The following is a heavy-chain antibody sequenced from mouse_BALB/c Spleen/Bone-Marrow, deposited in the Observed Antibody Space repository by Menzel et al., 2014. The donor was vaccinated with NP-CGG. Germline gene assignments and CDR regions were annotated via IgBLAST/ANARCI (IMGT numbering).Heavy chain of an antibody. CDR1: GYSITRDYA. J-gene: IGHJ3*01. CDR3: ARSSSYDYDVGFAY. CDR2: ISYSGST. D-gene: IGHD2-4*01. Sequence: EVKLMESGPGLVKPSQSLSLTCIVTGYSITRDYAWNWIRQFPGNKLEWMGYISYSGSTTYNPSLESRISITRDTSKNQFLLQLNSVTTEDTATYYCARSSSYDYDVGFAYWGQGTLVTVSA. V-gene: IGHV3-2*02.